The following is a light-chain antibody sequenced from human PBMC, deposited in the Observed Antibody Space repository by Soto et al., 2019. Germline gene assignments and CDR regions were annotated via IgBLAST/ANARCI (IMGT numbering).Light chain of an antibody. Sequence: QSVLTPPPSVSGAPGPRVTISCTGSSSNIGAGSDVHWYQQLPGTVPKLLIFANINRPSGVPDRFSASKSGTSASLAITGLQADDEADYYCQSYDYSLSGYVFGTGTKLTVL. CDR3: QSYDYSLSGYV. CDR1: SSNIGAGSD. CDR2: ANI. V-gene: IGLV1-40*01. J-gene: IGLJ1*01.